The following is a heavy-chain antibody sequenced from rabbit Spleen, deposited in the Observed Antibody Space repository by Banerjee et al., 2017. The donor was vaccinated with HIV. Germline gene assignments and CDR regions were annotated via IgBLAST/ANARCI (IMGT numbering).Heavy chain of an antibody. V-gene: IGHV1S45*01. J-gene: IGHJ6*01. CDR3: ARDTSSSFSSYGMDL. CDR2: IDAGSSGFT. CDR1: GLSFSISSY. Sequence: QEQLVESGGDLVKPGASLTLTCTASGLSFSISSYMCWVRQAPGKGLEWIACIDAGSSGFTYFATWAKGRFTISKTSSTTVTLQMTRLTAADTATYFCARDTSSSFSSYGMDLWGPGTLVTVS. D-gene: IGHD1-1*01.